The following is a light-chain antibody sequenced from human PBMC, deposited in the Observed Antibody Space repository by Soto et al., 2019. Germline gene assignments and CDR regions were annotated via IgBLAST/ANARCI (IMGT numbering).Light chain of an antibody. CDR3: QQYGSSPPWT. CDR2: GAS. V-gene: IGKV3-20*01. CDR1: QSLTSSY. J-gene: IGKJ1*01. Sequence: DIVLTQSPGTLSLSPGDRGTLSCRASQSLTSSYLAWYQQKPGQAPRLLIYGASSRATGIPDRFSGSGSGTDFTLTISRLEPEDFAVYYCQQYGSSPPWTFGQGTKVEI.